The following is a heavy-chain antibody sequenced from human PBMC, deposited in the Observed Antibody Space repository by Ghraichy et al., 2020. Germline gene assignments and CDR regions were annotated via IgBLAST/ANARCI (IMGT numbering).Heavy chain of an antibody. J-gene: IGHJ4*02. CDR1: GGTFSSYA. D-gene: IGHD3-22*01. V-gene: IGHV1-69*13. CDR2: IIPIFGTA. CDR3: ARMADYYYDSSGYYLDY. Sequence: SVKVSCKASGGTFSSYAISWVRQAPGQGLEWMGGIIPIFGTANYAQKFQGRVTITADESTSTAYMELSSLRSEDTAVYYCARMADYYYDSSGYYLDYWGQGTLVTVSS.